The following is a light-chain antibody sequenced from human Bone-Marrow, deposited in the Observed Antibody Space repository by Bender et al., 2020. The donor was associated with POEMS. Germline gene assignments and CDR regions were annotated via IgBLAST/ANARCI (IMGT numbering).Light chain of an antibody. CDR1: SSNIGAHA. J-gene: IGLJ3*02. CDR3: CSYAGSSTWV. CDR2: SSH. Sequence: QSVLTQPPSASGTPGQRVTISCSGGSSNIGAHAVNGYQHLPGTAPKLLIYSSHRRPSEVPDRFSGSRFGTSASLAISGLQSEDEADYYCCSYAGSSTWVFGGGTKLTVL. V-gene: IGLV1-44*01.